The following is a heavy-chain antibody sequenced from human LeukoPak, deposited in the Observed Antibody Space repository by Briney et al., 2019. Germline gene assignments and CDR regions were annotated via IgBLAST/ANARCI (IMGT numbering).Heavy chain of an antibody. D-gene: IGHD2-15*01. Sequence: GGSLRLSCAASGFTFSSYAMSWVHQAPGKGLEWVSAISGSGGSTYYADSVKGRFTISRDNSKNTLYLQMNSLRAEDTAVYYCATHRRDIVVVVAATSNWFDPWGQGTLVTVSS. CDR3: ATHRRDIVVVVAATSNWFDP. V-gene: IGHV3-23*01. CDR1: GFTFSSYA. J-gene: IGHJ5*02. CDR2: ISGSGGST.